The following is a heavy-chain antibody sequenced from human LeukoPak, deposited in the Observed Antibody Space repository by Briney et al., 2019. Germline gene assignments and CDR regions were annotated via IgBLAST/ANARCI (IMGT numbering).Heavy chain of an antibody. D-gene: IGHD2-15*01. CDR3: ARGYCSGGSCIHDY. V-gene: IGHV4-59*01. CDR1: GGSISSYY. CDR2: IYHTGST. J-gene: IGHJ4*02. Sequence: SETLSLTCTVPGGSISSYYWSWIRQPPGKGLEWIGYIYHTGSTNYNPSLKSRVTISVDTSKNQFSLKLSSVTAADTAVYYCARGYCSGGSCIHDYWGQGTLVTVSS.